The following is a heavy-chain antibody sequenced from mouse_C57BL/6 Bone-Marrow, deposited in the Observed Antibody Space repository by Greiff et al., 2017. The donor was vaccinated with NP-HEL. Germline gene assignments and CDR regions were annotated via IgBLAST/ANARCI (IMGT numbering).Heavy chain of an antibody. Sequence: QVQLQQSGAELARPGASVKLSCTASGYTFTSYGISWVKQRTGQGLEWIGEIYPRSGNTYYNEKFKGKATLTADKSSSTAYMELRSLTSEDSAVYFCARLYYYGSSSDYGGQGTTLTVSS. V-gene: IGHV1-81*01. CDR3: ARLYYYGSSSDY. J-gene: IGHJ2*01. CDR2: IYPRSGNT. CDR1: GYTFTSYG. D-gene: IGHD1-1*01.